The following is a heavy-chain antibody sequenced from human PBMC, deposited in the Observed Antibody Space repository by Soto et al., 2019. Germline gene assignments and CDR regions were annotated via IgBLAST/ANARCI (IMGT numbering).Heavy chain of an antibody. D-gene: IGHD3-16*02. CDR3: ARDPNNYVWGSYRYGGSVDY. J-gene: IGHJ4*02. V-gene: IGHV3-48*02. Sequence: AGGSLRLSCAASGFTFSSYSMNWVRQAPGKGLEWVSYISSSSSTIYYADSVRGRFTISRDNAKNSLYLQMNSLRDEDTAVYYCARDPNNYVWGSYRYGGSVDYWGQGTLVTVSS. CDR1: GFTFSSYS. CDR2: ISSSSSTI.